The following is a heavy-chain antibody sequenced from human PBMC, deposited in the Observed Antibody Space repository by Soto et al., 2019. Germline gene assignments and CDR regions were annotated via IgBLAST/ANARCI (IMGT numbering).Heavy chain of an antibody. V-gene: IGHV3-30*03. J-gene: IGHJ6*02. Sequence: QVQLVESGGGVVQPGRSLRLSCAASGFIFSHYGIHWVRQAPGKGLDWVAVISHDGSNKYYVDSVKGRFTISRDNSKNTLHLKMNSLRAEDPAVYYCVIDRGYHYGPPLRYYYGMDFWGQGTTVTVS. CDR1: GFIFSHYG. CDR3: VIDRGYHYGPPLRYYYGMDF. D-gene: IGHD3-10*01. CDR2: ISHDGSNK.